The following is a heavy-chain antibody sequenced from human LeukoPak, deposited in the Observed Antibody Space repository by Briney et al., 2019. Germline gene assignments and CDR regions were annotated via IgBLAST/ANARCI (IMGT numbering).Heavy chain of an antibody. V-gene: IGHV1-18*01. D-gene: IGHD2-2*01. CDR1: GYTSTSYG. Sequence: ASVKVSCKASGYTSTSYGISWVRQAPGQGLEWMGWISAYNGNTNYAQKLQGRVTMTTDTSTSTAYMELRSLRSDDTAVYYCARARGLGVVVPAAIHYWGQGTLVTVSS. CDR3: ARARGLGVVVPAAIHY. J-gene: IGHJ4*02. CDR2: ISAYNGNT.